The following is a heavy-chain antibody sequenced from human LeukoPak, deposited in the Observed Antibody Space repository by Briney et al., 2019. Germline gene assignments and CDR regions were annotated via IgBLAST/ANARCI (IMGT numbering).Heavy chain of an antibody. Sequence: PGRSLRLSCVGSGFTFSSYGMHWVRQAPGKGLEWVAVISYDGSNKYYADSVKGRFTISRDNSKNTLYLQMNSLRAEDTAVYYCAKDSWEGGSRSYWFDYWGQGTLVTVSS. CDR1: GFTFSSYG. CDR3: AKDSWEGGSRSYWFDY. J-gene: IGHJ4*02. CDR2: ISYDGSNK. D-gene: IGHD3-10*01. V-gene: IGHV3-30*18.